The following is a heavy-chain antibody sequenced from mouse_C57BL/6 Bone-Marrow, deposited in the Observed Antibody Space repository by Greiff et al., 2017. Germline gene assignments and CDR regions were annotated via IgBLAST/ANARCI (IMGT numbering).Heavy chain of an antibody. J-gene: IGHJ2*01. CDR3: ARVGFTTVVARLDY. V-gene: IGHV1-55*01. CDR1: GYTFTSYW. D-gene: IGHD1-1*01. CDR2: IYPGSGST. Sequence: QVQLQQPGAELVKPGASVKMSCKASGYTFTSYWITWVKQRPGQGLEWIGDIYPGSGSTNYNEKFKSKATLTVDTSSSTVYMQLSSLTSEDSAVYYYARVGFTTVVARLDYWGQGTTLTVSS.